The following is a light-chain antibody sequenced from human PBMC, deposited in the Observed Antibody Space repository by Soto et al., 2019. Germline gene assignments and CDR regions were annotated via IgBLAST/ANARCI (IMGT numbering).Light chain of an antibody. CDR2: AAS. CDR3: QQYNSAPWT. V-gene: IGKV1-27*01. J-gene: IGKJ1*01. Sequence: DIQMTQSPSSLSASVGDRVAIACRASQGISNYLAWYQQKPGEVPKLLIYAASSLQPGITSRYSGGGSGTDFTLTIISLQTEDVATYYCQQYNSAPWTFGQGTRVDIK. CDR1: QGISNY.